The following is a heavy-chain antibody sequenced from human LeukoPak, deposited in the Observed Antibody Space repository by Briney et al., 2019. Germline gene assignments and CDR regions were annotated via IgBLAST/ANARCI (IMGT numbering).Heavy chain of an antibody. Sequence: GGSLRLSCAASGFTFNSFAMNWVRQAPGKGLEWVSAISGSGGSTYYADSVKGRFTISRDNSKNTLYLQMNSLRAEDTAVYYCAKEGYSSGWFDYWGQGTLVTVSS. CDR3: AKEGYSSGWFDY. J-gene: IGHJ4*02. CDR2: ISGSGGST. V-gene: IGHV3-23*01. D-gene: IGHD6-19*01. CDR1: GFTFNSFA.